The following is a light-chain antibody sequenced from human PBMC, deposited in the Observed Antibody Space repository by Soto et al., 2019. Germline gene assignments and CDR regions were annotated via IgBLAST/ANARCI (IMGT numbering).Light chain of an antibody. CDR2: GNS. V-gene: IGLV1-40*01. CDR1: SSNIGAGYD. CDR3: QSYDGSLYV. J-gene: IGLJ1*01. Sequence: QSVLTQPPSVSGAPGQSVTISCTGSSSNIGAGYDVHWYQQFPGAAPKLLIYGNSNRPSGVPDRFSGAKSGTSASLAISGLLAEDEADYYCQSYDGSLYVFGSGTKLTDL.